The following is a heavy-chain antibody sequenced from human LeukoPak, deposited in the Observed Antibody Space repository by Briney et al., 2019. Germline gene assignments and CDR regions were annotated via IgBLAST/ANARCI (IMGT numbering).Heavy chain of an antibody. Sequence: GGSLRLSCAASGFTFDDYAMHWVRQAPGKGLEWVSGISWNSGSIGYADSVKGRFTISRDNAKNSLYLQMNSLRAEDTALYYCAKDILASGLRHWGQGTLVTVSS. CDR2: ISWNSGSI. CDR1: GFTFDDYA. J-gene: IGHJ1*01. CDR3: AKDILASGLRH. V-gene: IGHV3-9*01. D-gene: IGHD2-15*01.